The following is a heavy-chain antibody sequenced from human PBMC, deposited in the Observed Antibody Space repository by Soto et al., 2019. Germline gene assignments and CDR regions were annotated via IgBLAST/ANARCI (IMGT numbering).Heavy chain of an antibody. V-gene: IGHV3-23*01. J-gene: IGHJ4*02. CDR1: GFTFSSYP. CDR3: ARVAPYCSTTTCYIDS. Sequence: EVQLLESGGGLVRPGGSLRLSCAASGFTFSSYPMKWVRQGPGKGLEWVSTIGGSGTGFNTDYADSVKGRFLISRDNSKNTVYLQMNSLRAEDTALYYCARVAPYCSTTTCYIDSWGQGTLVTVSS. CDR2: IGGSGTGFNT. D-gene: IGHD2-2*01.